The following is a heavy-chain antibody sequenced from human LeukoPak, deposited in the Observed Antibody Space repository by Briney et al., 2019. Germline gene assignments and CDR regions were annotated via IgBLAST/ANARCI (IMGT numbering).Heavy chain of an antibody. V-gene: IGHV3-74*01. CDR2: ISSDGSKT. CDR3: VRAGGASSNMSFDP. Sequence: GGSLRLSCAISESSFTNYWMHWVRQVPGKGLMWVSCISSDGSKTRYADSVKGRFTISRDNAKNTLFLQMSSLRVEDTALYYCVRAGGASSNMSFDPWGQGILVTVSS. D-gene: IGHD1-26*01. J-gene: IGHJ5*02. CDR1: ESSFTNYW.